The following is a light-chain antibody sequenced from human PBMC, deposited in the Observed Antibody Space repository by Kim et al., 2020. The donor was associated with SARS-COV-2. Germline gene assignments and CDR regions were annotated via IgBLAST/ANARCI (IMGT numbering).Light chain of an antibody. CDR1: SWHSSYA. CDR3: QTWGTGIVV. V-gene: IGLV4-69*01. Sequence: SVKLTCTLSSWHSSYAIACHQQQPEKVPRYLMKLNSDGSHSKGDGVPDRFSGSSSGADRYLTISSLQSEDEADYYCQTWGTGIVVFGGGTQLTV. J-gene: IGLJ2*01. CDR2: LNSDGSH.